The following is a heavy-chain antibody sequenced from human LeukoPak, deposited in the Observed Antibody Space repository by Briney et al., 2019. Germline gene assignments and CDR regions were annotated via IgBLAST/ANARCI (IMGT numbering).Heavy chain of an antibody. CDR3: ARPYYYDSSGPFDY. J-gene: IGHJ4*02. D-gene: IGHD3-22*01. Sequence: GASVKVSCKASGGTFSSYAISWVRQAPGQGLEWMGGIIPIFGTANYAQKFQGRVTITADESTSTAYMELSSLRSEDTAVYYCARPYYYDSSGPFDYWGQGTLVTVSS. CDR2: IIPIFGTA. V-gene: IGHV1-69*13. CDR1: GGTFSSYA.